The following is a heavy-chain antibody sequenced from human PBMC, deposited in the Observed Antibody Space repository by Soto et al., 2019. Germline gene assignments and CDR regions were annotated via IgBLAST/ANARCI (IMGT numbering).Heavy chain of an antibody. CDR3: ARVYCSGGSCYGIDY. CDR2: INPSGGST. D-gene: IGHD2-15*01. J-gene: IGHJ4*02. CDR1: GYTFTTYY. V-gene: IGHV1-46*01. Sequence: ASVKVSCKASGYTFTTYYMHWVRQTPGQGLEWMGIINPSGGSTSYAQKFQGRVTMTRDTSASTVYMELSSLRSEDTAVYCCARVYCSGGSCYGIDYWGQGTLVTVSS.